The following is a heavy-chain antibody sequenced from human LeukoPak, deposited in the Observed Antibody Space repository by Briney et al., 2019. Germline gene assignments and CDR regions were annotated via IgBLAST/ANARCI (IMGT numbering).Heavy chain of an antibody. CDR3: ARVPTRQWPLQY. Sequence: ASVKVPCKASGYTFTGYYMHWVRQAPGQGLEWMGWINPNSGGTNYAQKFQGRVTMTRDTSISTAYMELSRLRSDGTAVYYCARVPTRQWPLQYWGQGTLVTVSS. V-gene: IGHV1-2*02. D-gene: IGHD6-19*01. CDR2: INPNSGGT. J-gene: IGHJ4*02. CDR1: GYTFTGYY.